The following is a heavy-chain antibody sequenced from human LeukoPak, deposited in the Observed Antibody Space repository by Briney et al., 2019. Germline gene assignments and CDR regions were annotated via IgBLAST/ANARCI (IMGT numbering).Heavy chain of an antibody. Sequence: GESLKISCKGSGYSFTSYWIGWVRQMPGKGLEWMGIIYPGDSDTRYSPSFQGQVTISADKSISTAYLQWSSLKASGTAMYYCARQLNYYDSSGSYFDYWGQGTLVTVSS. J-gene: IGHJ4*02. CDR1: GYSFTSYW. V-gene: IGHV5-51*01. CDR2: IYPGDSDT. D-gene: IGHD3-22*01. CDR3: ARQLNYYDSSGSYFDY.